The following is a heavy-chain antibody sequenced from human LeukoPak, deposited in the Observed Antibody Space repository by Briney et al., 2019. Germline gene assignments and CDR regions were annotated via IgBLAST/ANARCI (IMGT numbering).Heavy chain of an antibody. D-gene: IGHD4-23*01. CDR2: INAGIGNT. CDR3: ARTQGVYYGGNSGAFDI. V-gene: IGHV1-3*01. Sequence: ASVKVSCKASGYTFTDYTMHWVRQAPGQRLEWMGWINAGIGNTKYSQRFQGRVAITRDTSASTAYMALSSLRSEDTAVYYCARTQGVYYGGNSGAFDIWGQGTMVTVSS. J-gene: IGHJ3*02. CDR1: GYTFTDYT.